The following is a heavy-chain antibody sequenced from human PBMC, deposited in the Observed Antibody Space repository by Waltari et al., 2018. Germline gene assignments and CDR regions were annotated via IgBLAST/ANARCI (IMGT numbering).Heavy chain of an antibody. V-gene: IGHV4-39*01. D-gene: IGHD4-17*01. CDR3: GRIAVGDEGGYFQH. Sequence: QLQLQESGPGLVKPSESLSLTCTVSGGSVSSNYNWGWIRLTPGKGLAWMGNMQYRGGTFYNPSLKSRVTISLDTSKNQFSLRLSSVGAADTGVYFCGRIAVGDEGGYFQHWGQGTLVTVSS. CDR1: GGSVSSNYN. J-gene: IGHJ1*01. CDR2: MQYRGGT.